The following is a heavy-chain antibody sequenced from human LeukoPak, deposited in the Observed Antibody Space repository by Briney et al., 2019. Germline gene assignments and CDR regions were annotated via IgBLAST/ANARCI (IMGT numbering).Heavy chain of an antibody. V-gene: IGHV1-8*03. CDR3: ARGLGIAALPNWFDP. Sequence: ASVKVSCKASGYTFTSCDINWVRQATGQWLEWMGWMNPNSGNTGYAQKFQGRVTITRNTSISTAYMELSSLRSEDTAVYYCARGLGIAALPNWFDPWGQGTLVTVSS. CDR1: GYTFTSCD. D-gene: IGHD6-6*01. J-gene: IGHJ5*02. CDR2: MNPNSGNT.